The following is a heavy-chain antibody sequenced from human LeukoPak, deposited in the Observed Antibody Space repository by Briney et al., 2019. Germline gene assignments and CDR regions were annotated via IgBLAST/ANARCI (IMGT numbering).Heavy chain of an antibody. J-gene: IGHJ3*02. CDR2: ISDRGGKT. CDR1: GFMFSSNA. D-gene: IGHD2-2*01. Sequence: GGSLRLSCAASGFMFSSNAMSWVRQAPGKGLEWVSAISDRGGKTWYADSVKGRFTSSRDNSKNTLYLQMNSLRAEDTALYYCAKEWFSCSGPSCYPAFHIWGQGTMVIVSS. V-gene: IGHV3-23*01. CDR3: AKEWFSCSGPSCYPAFHI.